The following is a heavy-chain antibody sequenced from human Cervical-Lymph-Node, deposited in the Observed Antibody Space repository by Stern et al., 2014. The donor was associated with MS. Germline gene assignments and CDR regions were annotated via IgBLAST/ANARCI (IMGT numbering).Heavy chain of an antibody. J-gene: IGHJ4*02. CDR3: ARGRGIDY. CDR2: ISTSGST. CDR1: GGSISSGSYY. D-gene: IGHD3-10*01. Sequence: QVQLQESGPGLVKPSQTLSLTCTVSGGSISSGSYYWSWIRQPAGKGLEWIGRISTSGSTNYNPSLKSRVTISVDPPKTHSPRKLSSVTAADTAVYYCARGRGIDYWGQGTLVTVSS. V-gene: IGHV4-61*02.